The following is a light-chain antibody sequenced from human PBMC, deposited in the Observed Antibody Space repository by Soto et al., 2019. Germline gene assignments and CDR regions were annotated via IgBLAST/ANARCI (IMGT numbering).Light chain of an antibody. Sequence: EIVLTQSPVTLSLSPGERATLSCRASQSVTSFLTWYQQKPGQAPRLLIYDVSNRATGIPARFSGSGSGTDCTLTISSLEPEDFAVYYYQQRSNWPLTFGGGTKVEIK. CDR1: QSVTSF. V-gene: IGKV3-11*01. CDR3: QQRSNWPLT. J-gene: IGKJ4*01. CDR2: DVS.